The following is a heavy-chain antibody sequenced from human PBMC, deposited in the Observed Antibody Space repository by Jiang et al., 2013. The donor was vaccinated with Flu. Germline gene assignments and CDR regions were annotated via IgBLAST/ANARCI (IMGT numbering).Heavy chain of an antibody. V-gene: IGHV4-59*01. Sequence: GDSISTYYWNWIRQPPGKGLSGLGIXFTVGFTNSNPSLKSRVTISVDTSKNQFSLKLSSVTTADTAVYYCARDTVRGGGNFDYWGQGTLVTVSS. CDR1: GDSISTYY. CDR3: ARDTVRGGGNFDY. CDR2: XFTVGFT. D-gene: IGHD3-10*01. J-gene: IGHJ4*02.